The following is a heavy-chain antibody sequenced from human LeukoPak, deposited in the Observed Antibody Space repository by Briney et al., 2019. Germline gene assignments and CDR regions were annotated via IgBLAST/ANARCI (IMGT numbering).Heavy chain of an antibody. D-gene: IGHD3-10*01. CDR3: AVGRDYYYMDV. V-gene: IGHV1-46*01. CDR1: GGTFSSYA. J-gene: IGHJ6*03. CDR2: INPSGDSS. Sequence: GASVKVSCKASGGTFSSYAISWVRQAPGQGLEWMGIINPSGDSSSYAQKFQGRVTMTRDMSTSSVYMVLSSLRYEDTAVYYCAVGRDYYYMDVWGKGTTVTVSS.